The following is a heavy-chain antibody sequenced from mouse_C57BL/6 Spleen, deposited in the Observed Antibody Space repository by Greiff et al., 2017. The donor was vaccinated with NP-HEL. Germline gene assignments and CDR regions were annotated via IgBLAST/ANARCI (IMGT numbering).Heavy chain of an antibody. CDR1: GFTFSSYG. CDR2: ISSGGSYT. D-gene: IGHD1-1*01. J-gene: IGHJ2*01. Sequence: EVHLVQSGGDLVKPGASLKLSCAASGFTFSSYGMPWVRQTPDQRLEWVATISSGGSYTYYPDSVKGRVTISRDNATNTLYLQLSSLKSEDTAMDYCARLLTTVVATDYWGQGTTLTVSS. CDR3: ARLLTTVVATDY. V-gene: IGHV5-6*01.